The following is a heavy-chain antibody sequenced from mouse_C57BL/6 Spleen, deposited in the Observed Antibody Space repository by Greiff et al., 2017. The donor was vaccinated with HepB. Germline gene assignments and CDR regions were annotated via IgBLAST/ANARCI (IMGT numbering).Heavy chain of an antibody. CDR3: APYDGYYGLGYFDV. Sequence: QVQLQQSGAELARPGASVKLSCKASGYTFTSYGISWVKQRTGQGLEWIGEIYPRSGNTYYNEKFKGKATLTADKSSSTAYMELRSLTSEDSAVYFCAPYDGYYGLGYFDVWGTGTTVTVSS. CDR2: IYPRSGNT. CDR1: GYTFTSYG. V-gene: IGHV1-81*01. D-gene: IGHD2-3*01. J-gene: IGHJ1*03.